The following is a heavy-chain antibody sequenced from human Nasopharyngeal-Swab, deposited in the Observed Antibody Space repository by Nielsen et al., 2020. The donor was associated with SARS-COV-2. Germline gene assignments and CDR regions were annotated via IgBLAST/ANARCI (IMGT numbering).Heavy chain of an antibody. J-gene: IGHJ4*02. CDR1: GDSVSNDRVA. D-gene: IGHD3-16*01. CDR2: TYYRSEWYN. CDR3: ARDEGAHNS. Sequence: QTLSLTRAISGDSVSNDRVAWNWLRQSPSRGLEWLGRTYYRSEWYNDYAVSVKSRITIKPDPSTNQFSLQLNSGTPEDTAVYYCARDEGAHNSWGQGTLVTVSS. V-gene: IGHV6-1*01.